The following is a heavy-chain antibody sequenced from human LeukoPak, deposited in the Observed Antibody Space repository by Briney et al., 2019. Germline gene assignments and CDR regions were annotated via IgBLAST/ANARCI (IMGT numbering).Heavy chain of an antibody. J-gene: IGHJ6*03. V-gene: IGHV4-61*02. CDR3: ARERYSSSWYSDYYYMDV. CDR2: IYTSGST. CDR1: GGSISSGSYY. D-gene: IGHD6-13*01. Sequence: SETLSLTCTVSGGSISSGSYYWSWIRQPAGKGLEWIGRIYTSGSTNYNPSLKSRVTISVDTSKNQFSLKLSSVTAADTAVYYCARERYSSSWYSDYYYMDVWGKGTTVTISS.